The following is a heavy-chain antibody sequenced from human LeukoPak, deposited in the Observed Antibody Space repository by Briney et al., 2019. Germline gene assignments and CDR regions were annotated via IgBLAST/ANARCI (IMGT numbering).Heavy chain of an antibody. Sequence: SVKVSCNASGGTFDNSAINWVRQAPGQGLEWMGRIIPILNIPNYAQKLQGRVTIAADKSTSTAYMELSSLRSDDTAVYYCAREKMEVGYYGLDVWGQGTTVTVSS. J-gene: IGHJ6*02. CDR1: GGTFDNSA. CDR2: IIPILNIP. CDR3: AREKMEVGYYGLDV. D-gene: IGHD1-1*01. V-gene: IGHV1-69*04.